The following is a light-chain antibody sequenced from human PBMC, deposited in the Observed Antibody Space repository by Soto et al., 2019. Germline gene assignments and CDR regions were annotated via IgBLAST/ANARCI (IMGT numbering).Light chain of an antibody. CDR1: QSISSF. CDR3: QQSYSVPLT. CDR2: AAS. J-gene: IGKJ4*01. V-gene: IGKV1-39*01. Sequence: DLPMTQSPSSLSASVGDRVTLTCRASQSISSFLNWYRHKPGKAPKLLIFAASNLQSGVPSRFSGSGSGTDFTLTISSLQPEDFATYYCQQSYSVPLTFGGGTKVEIK.